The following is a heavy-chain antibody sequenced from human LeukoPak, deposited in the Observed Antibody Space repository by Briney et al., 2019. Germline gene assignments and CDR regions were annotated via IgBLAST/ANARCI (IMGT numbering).Heavy chain of an antibody. CDR1: GGTFSSYA. CDR2: IIPIFGTA. CDR3: ARDRWGVVVPAAIDAFDI. D-gene: IGHD2-2*02. J-gene: IGHJ3*02. Sequence: ASVKVSCKASGGTFSSYAISWVRQAPGQGLEWMGGIIPIFGTANYAQKFQGRVTITAYESTSTAYMELSSLRSEDTAVYYCARDRWGVVVPAAIDAFDIWGQGTMVTVSS. V-gene: IGHV1-69*13.